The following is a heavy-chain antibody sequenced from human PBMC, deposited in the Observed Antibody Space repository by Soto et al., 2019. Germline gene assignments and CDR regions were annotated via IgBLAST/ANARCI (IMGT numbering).Heavy chain of an antibody. CDR3: ARHFDVDPSLDHYYFDL. D-gene: IGHD3-9*01. CDR2: IYARGRT. Sequence: QVQLQESGPGLVKPSETLSLTCTVSGVSITPYFWSWIRQPAGEAPEWLGHIYARGRTTYNPSLKSRVTMFVSQTQVSLRLTSVTAADTAVYYCARHFDVDPSLDHYYFDLWGRGALVTVSS. CDR1: GVSITPYF. J-gene: IGHJ2*01. V-gene: IGHV4-4*07.